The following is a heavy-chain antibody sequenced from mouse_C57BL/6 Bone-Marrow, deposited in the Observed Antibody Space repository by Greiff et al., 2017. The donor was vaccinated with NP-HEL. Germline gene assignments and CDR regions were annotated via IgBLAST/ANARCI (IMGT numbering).Heavy chain of an antibody. CDR1: GYTFTDYE. Sequence: QVQLKESGAELVRPGASVTLSCKASGYTFTDYEMHWVKQTPVHGLEWIGAIDPETGGTAYNQKFKGKAILTADKSSSTAYMELRSLTSEDSAVYYCTRDELRDGNYWGQGTTLTVSS. CDR2: IDPETGGT. J-gene: IGHJ2*01. D-gene: IGHD3-2*02. CDR3: TRDELRDGNY. V-gene: IGHV1-15*01.